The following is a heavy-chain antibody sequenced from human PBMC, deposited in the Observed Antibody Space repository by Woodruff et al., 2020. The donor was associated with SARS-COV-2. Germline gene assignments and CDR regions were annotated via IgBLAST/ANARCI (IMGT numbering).Heavy chain of an antibody. CDR2: ISYDGSNK. CDR3: ARGDGYFDAFDI. J-gene: IGHJ3*02. V-gene: IGHV3-30-3*01. Sequence: WVAAISYDGSNKYYADSVKGRFTISRDNSKNTLYLQMNSLRAEDTAVYYCARGDGYFDAFDIWGQGTMVTVSS. D-gene: IGHD3-22*01.